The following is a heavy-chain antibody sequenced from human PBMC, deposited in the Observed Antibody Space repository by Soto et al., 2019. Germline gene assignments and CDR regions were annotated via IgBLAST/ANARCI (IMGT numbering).Heavy chain of an antibody. V-gene: IGHV3-23*01. J-gene: IGHJ4*02. CDR3: ARDPSHSYYTLFYYFDY. D-gene: IGHD1-26*01. Sequence: EVQLLESGGGLVQPGGSLRRSCAASGFTFSTYAMTWVRQATGKGLEWVSAISGSGSKTYYADSVKGRFTISSDDSQVALDLQVNSLRAEGTAVYYCARDPSHSYYTLFYYFDYWGQGTLVTVSS. CDR1: GFTFSTYA. CDR2: ISGSGSKT.